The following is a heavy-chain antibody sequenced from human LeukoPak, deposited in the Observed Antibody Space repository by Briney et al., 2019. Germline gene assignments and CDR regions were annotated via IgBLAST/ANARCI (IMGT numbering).Heavy chain of an antibody. CDR1: GFTFSNYG. CDR2: ISYDGTNN. J-gene: IGHJ6*03. D-gene: IGHD6-6*01. CDR3: ARAHLSSSSTDYMDV. Sequence: GGSLRLSCAASGFTFSNYGMHWVRQAPGKGLEWVAIISYDGTNNYYADSVKGRFTISRDNSKNTLYLQMNSLRAEDTAMYYCARAHLSSSSTDYMDVWGKGTTVTVSS. V-gene: IGHV3-30*03.